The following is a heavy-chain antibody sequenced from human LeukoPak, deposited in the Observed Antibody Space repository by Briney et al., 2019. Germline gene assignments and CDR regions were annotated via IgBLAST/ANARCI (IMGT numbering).Heavy chain of an antibody. CDR3: AIGYSSYTFGY. D-gene: IGHD6-19*01. CDR2: IKQDGSEK. J-gene: IGHJ4*02. Sequence: PGGSLRLSCAASGFTFSSYWMSWVRQAPGKGPEWVANIKQDGSEKYYVDSVKGRFTISRDNAKNSLYLQMNSLRAEDTAVYYCAIGYSSYTFGYWGQGTLVTVSS. V-gene: IGHV3-7*01. CDR1: GFTFSSYW.